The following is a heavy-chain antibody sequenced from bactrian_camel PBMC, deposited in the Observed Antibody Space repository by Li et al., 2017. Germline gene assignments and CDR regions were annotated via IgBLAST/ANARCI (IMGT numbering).Heavy chain of an antibody. V-gene: IGHV3S19*01. J-gene: IGHJ4*01. CDR1: GFPHENYC. D-gene: IGHD2*01. Sequence: DVQLVESGGASVRAGGSLTLSCTNSGFPHENYCMGWFRQAPGGPREGVATVDKRGELTYADFVKGRFTIFRDNAKNMVFLQMNSLKLEDTAMYYCAADFGPYCSGPYLARRANFEGQGTQVTVS. CDR2: VDKRGEL.